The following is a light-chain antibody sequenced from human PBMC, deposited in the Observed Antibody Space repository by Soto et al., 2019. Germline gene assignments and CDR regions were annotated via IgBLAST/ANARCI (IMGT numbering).Light chain of an antibody. CDR3: QQYKSYSRT. CDR1: ESISRW. CDR2: KAS. Sequence: DIQMTQSPSTLSSSVGDRVTITCRARESISRWLAWYQQKPGKAPKLLIYKASNLESGVPSRFSGSGSGTEFTLTISSLRPDDFATYYCQQYKSYSRTFGQGTKVDIK. V-gene: IGKV1-5*03. J-gene: IGKJ1*01.